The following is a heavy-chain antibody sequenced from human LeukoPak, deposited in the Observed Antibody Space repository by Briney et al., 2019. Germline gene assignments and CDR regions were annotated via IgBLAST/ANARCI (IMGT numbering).Heavy chain of an antibody. CDR1: GGSISSYY. CDR2: IYYSGST. CDR3: AKHPRITIFAVVIDY. D-gene: IGHD3-3*01. Sequence: TSETLSLTCTVSGGSISSYYWSWIRQPPGKGLEWIGYIYYSGSTNYNPSLKSRVTISVDTSKNQFSLKLSSVTAADTAVYYCAKHPRITIFAVVIDYWGQGTLVTVSS. J-gene: IGHJ4*02. V-gene: IGHV4-59*01.